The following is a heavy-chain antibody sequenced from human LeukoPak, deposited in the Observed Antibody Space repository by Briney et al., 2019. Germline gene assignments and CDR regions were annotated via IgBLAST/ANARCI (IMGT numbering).Heavy chain of an antibody. CDR2: INPNSGGT. CDR3: AREKAGDQDY. Sequence: ASVKVSCKASGGTFSSYAISWVRQAPGQGLEWMGWINPNSGGTNYAQKFRGRVTMTRDTSISTAYMELSRLRSDDTAVYYCAREKAGDQDYWGQGTLVTVSS. D-gene: IGHD7-27*01. V-gene: IGHV1-2*02. CDR1: GGTFSSYA. J-gene: IGHJ4*02.